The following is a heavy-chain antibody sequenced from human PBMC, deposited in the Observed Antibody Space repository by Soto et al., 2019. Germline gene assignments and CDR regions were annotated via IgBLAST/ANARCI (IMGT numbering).Heavy chain of an antibody. CDR2: IGGSGGNT. J-gene: IGHJ4*02. CDR3: ARGGVVAATLDFDYGWCNY. D-gene: IGHD2-15*01. V-gene: IGHV3-11*04. CDR1: GYTFSDYY. Sequence: GGSLRLSCAASGYTFSDYYMSWIRQAPGKGLEWVSYIGGSGGNTYYAGSVKGRFTISRDNSKNTLYLQMNSLRAEDTAVYYCARGGVVAATLDFDYGWCNYWGQGTLVTVSS.